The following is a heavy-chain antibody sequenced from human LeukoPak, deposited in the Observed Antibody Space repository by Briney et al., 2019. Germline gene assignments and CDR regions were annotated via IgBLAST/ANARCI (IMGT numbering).Heavy chain of an antibody. CDR1: GYTFTSYG. CDR3: ATGLAGYYDSSGYYSAYFDY. CDR2: ICGYNGNT. Sequence: ASVTVSCKASGYTFTSYGMSWVRQAPGQGLEWMGWICGYNGNTNYAPTLQRRLTLTTHTSTSPAYMELRSLRSDDTAVYYCATGLAGYYDSSGYYSAYFDYWGQGTLVTVSS. V-gene: IGHV1-18*01. D-gene: IGHD3-22*01. J-gene: IGHJ4*02.